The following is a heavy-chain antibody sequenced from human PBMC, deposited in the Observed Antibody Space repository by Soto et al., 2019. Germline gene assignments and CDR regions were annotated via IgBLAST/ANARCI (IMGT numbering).Heavy chain of an antibody. CDR3: EKARRDGDFMHIFLVDF. J-gene: IGHJ4*02. Sequence: QVQLVESGGGVVQPGGSLRLSCATSGFSLSSYAMHWVRQAPGKGLEWVALISYDENNKYYADSVKGRFTISRDTSKNTLFLQMNNLRVEDTAVYYCEKARRDGDFMHIFLVDFWGQGALVTVSS. CDR1: GFSLSSYA. V-gene: IGHV3-30*18. D-gene: IGHD3-16*01. CDR2: ISYDENNK.